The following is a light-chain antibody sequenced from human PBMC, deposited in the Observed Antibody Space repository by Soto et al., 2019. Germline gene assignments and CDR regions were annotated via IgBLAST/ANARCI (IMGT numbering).Light chain of an antibody. CDR1: QSISRG. CDR3: HQYSSYWT. CDR2: HAS. J-gene: IGKJ1*01. V-gene: IGKV1-5*01. Sequence: DIQMTQSPSSLSASVGDRVTITCRATQSISRGLAWYQEKPGKATKVLIFHASKLESGVPSRLSGSASGTEFPLTISRLQPDYFPTYYCHQYSSYWTFGQGTKVEI.